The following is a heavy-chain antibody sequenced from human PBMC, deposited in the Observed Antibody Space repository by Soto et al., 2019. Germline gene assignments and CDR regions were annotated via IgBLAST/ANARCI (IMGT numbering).Heavy chain of an antibody. CDR3: ASGARGYYYMDV. D-gene: IGHD3-10*01. CDR2: VKYDVSST. Sequence: EVQLVESGGGLVQPGGSLRLSCAASGFTFTDYWMHWVRQVPGEGLVWVSRVKYDVSSTNYADSVKGRFTISRDNAKNTLDLQMNSRRNEDTAVYFCASGARGYYYMDVWGKGTTVTVSS. J-gene: IGHJ6*03. CDR1: GFTFTDYW. V-gene: IGHV3-74*01.